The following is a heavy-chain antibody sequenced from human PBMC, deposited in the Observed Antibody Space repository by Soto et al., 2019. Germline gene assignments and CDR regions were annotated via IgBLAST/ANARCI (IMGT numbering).Heavy chain of an antibody. V-gene: IGHV5-51*01. CDR3: ARPPLPGYSIHFNS. CDR2: VYPRDSDT. J-gene: IGHJ4*02. Sequence: PGESLKISCKASGYIFIDYWIGWVRQMPGKGLEWMGIVYPRDSDTIYSPSFQGQVTISADRSTGTAFLQWRSLKASDTALYYCARPPLPGYSIHFNSWGQGTLVTVSS. D-gene: IGHD2-15*01. CDR1: GYIFIDYW.